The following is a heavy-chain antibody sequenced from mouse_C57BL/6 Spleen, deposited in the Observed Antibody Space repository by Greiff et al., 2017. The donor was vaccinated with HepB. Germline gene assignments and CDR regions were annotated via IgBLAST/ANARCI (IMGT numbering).Heavy chain of an antibody. V-gene: IGHV1-59*01. D-gene: IGHD3-2*02. CDR1: GYTFTSYW. CDR2: IDPSDSYT. J-gene: IGHJ3*01. Sequence: QVQLQQPGAELVRPGTSVKLSCKASGYTFTSYWMHWVKQRPGQGLEWIGVIDPSDSYTNYNQKFKGKATLTVDTSSSTAYMQLSSLTSEDSAVYYCARWKGQLTKAYWGQGTLVTVSA. CDR3: ARWKGQLTKAY.